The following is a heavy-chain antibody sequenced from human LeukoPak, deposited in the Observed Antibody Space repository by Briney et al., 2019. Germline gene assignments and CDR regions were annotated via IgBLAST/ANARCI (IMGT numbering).Heavy chain of an antibody. D-gene: IGHD5-24*01. J-gene: IGHJ3*02. Sequence: GGSLRLSCAASGFTFSSYSMNWVRQAPGKGLEWVSSISSSSSYIYYADSVKGRFTISRDNAKNSLYLQMNSLRAEDTAVYYCAKGQRDGYNYGAFDIWGQGTMVTVSS. CDR3: AKGQRDGYNYGAFDI. CDR2: ISSSSSYI. V-gene: IGHV3-21*04. CDR1: GFTFSSYS.